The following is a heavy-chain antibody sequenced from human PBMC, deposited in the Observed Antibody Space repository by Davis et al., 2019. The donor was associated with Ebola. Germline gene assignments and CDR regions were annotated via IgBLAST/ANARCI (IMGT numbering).Heavy chain of an antibody. J-gene: IGHJ4*02. V-gene: IGHV3-23*01. CDR1: GIPLSNIG. Sequence: GESLKISCTVSGIPLSNIGIRWVRQAPGKGLEWVSTIGPSATPHYSDSVKGRFTVSRDNSRNTVYLQMDSLRAEDTALYYCSRYGFAWYYFANWGQGALVTVSS. CDR2: IGPSATP. D-gene: IGHD3-9*01. CDR3: SRYGFAWYYFAN.